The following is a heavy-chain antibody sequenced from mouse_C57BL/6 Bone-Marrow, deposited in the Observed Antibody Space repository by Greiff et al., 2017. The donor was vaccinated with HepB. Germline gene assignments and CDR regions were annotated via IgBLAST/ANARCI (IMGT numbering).Heavy chain of an antibody. V-gene: IGHV7-1*01. J-gene: IGHJ4*01. D-gene: IGHD4-1*01. CDR1: GFTFSDFY. Sequence: DVMLVDSGGGLVQSGRSLRLSCATSGFTFSDFYMEWVRQAPGKGLEWIAASRNKANDYTTEYSASVKGRFIVSRDTSQSILYLQMNALRAEDTAIYYCARRMGRYYAMDYWGQGTSVTVSS. CDR3: ARRMGRYYAMDY. CDR2: SRNKANDYTT.